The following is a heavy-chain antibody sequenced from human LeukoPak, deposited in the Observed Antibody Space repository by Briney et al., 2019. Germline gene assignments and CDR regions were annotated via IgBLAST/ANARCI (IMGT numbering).Heavy chain of an antibody. J-gene: IGHJ3*02. CDR3: ARDGYDSTGNDAFDI. CDR1: GYTFTSYG. V-gene: IGHV1-18*01. Sequence: ASVKVSCKASGYTFTSYGISWVRQAPGQGLERMGWISAYNGNTNYAQKFQGRVTMTTDTSTSTAYMELRSLRSDDTAVYYCARDGYDSTGNDAFDIWGQGTMVTVSS. D-gene: IGHD3-22*01. CDR2: ISAYNGNT.